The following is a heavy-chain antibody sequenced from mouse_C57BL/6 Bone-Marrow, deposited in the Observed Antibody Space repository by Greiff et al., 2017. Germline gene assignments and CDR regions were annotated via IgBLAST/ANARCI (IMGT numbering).Heavy chain of an antibody. D-gene: IGHD2-1*01. V-gene: IGHV14-4*01. CDR1: GFNIKDDY. J-gene: IGHJ4*01. Sequence: VQLQQSGAELVRPGASVKLSCTASGFNIKDDYMHWVKQRPEQGLEWIGWIDPENGDTEYASKFQGKATITADTSSNTAYLQLSSLTSEDTAVXDCTTYYGNYPYAMDYWGQGTSVTVSS. CDR2: IDPENGDT. CDR3: TTYYGNYPYAMDY.